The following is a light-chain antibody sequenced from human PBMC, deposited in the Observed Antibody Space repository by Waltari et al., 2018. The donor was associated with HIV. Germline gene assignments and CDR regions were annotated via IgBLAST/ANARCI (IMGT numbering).Light chain of an antibody. J-gene: IGLJ3*02. V-gene: IGLV6-57*03. Sequence: ILTQPHSVSESPGKPVIISCTRSSGSVASNYVQWDQLRPGNATRTVIYEDDKRPSGGPDRFSGAIDGSSNSASLIISGRKPEDEGDYYCQSYDNSNWVFGGGTKLTV. CDR3: QSYDNSNWV. CDR1: SGSVASNY. CDR2: EDD.